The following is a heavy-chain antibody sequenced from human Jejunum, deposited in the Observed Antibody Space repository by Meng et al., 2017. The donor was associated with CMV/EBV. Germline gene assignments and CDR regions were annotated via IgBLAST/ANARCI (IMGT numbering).Heavy chain of an antibody. D-gene: IGHD7-27*01. CDR1: GDSFTGDD. V-gene: IGHV1-2*02. Sequence: CKACGDSFTGDDRNWGRQAAGQGREWMGCIDPNTGGTNQAQKCQGRVTMTRDTSISTAYMELGGLKSDDTASYYCARVWGNFYWCFDVWGRGTLVTVSS. CDR3: ARVWGNFYWCFDV. J-gene: IGHJ2*01. CDR2: IDPNTGGT.